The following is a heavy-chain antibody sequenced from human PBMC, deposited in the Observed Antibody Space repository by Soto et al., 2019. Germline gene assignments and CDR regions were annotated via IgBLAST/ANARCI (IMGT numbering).Heavy chain of an antibody. CDR3: ARSRPGYCTNGVCYTRNWFDP. D-gene: IGHD2-8*01. V-gene: IGHV1-8*01. J-gene: IGHJ5*02. CDR1: GYTFTSYD. CDR2: MNPNSGNT. Sequence: SVKVSCKASGYTFTSYDINWVRQATGQGLEWMGWMNPNSGNTGYAQKFQGRVTMTRNTSISTAYMELSSLRSEDTAVYYCARSRPGYCTNGVCYTRNWFDPWGQGTLVTVSS.